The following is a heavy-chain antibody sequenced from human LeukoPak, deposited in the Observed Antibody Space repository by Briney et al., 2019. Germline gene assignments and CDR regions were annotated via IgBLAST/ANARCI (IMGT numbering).Heavy chain of an antibody. CDR1: GYTFTNYD. Sequence: ASVKVSCKASGYTFTNYDINWVRQATGQGLEWMGWMNLNSGNTGYAQKFQGRVTITRNTSISTAYMELTSLRSEDTAVYYCAREYQLLGTVYNYFDPWGQGTLVTVSS. CDR3: AREYQLLGTVYNYFDP. J-gene: IGHJ5*02. D-gene: IGHD2-2*01. CDR2: MNLNSGNT. V-gene: IGHV1-8*03.